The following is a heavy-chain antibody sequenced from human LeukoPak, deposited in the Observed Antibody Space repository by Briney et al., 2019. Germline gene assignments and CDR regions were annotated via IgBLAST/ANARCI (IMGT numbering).Heavy chain of an antibody. CDR3: ARDIAHYYDSSGYYHNWFDP. D-gene: IGHD3-22*01. J-gene: IGHJ5*02. CDR2: IYTSGST. CDR1: GGSISSGSYY. V-gene: IGHV4-61*02. Sequence: SQTLSLTCTVSGGSISSGSYYWSWIRQPAGKGLEWIGRIYTSGSTNYNPSLKSRVTISVDTSKNQCSLKLSSVTAADTAVYYCARDIAHYYDSSGYYHNWFDPWGQGTLVTVSS.